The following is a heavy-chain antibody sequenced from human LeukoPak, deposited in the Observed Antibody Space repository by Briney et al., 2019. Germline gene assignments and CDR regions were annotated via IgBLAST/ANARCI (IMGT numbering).Heavy chain of an antibody. CDR2: IYYSGST. D-gene: IGHD3-22*01. J-gene: IGHJ3*02. Sequence: SETLSLTCTVSGGSISSYYWSWIRQPPGKGLEWIGYIYYSGSTNYNPSLKSRVTISVDTSKNQFSLKLSSVTAADTAVYYCARGQEAHFYYDSSGYYPAAFDIWGQGTMVTVSS. CDR1: GGSISSYY. CDR3: ARGQEAHFYYDSSGYYPAAFDI. V-gene: IGHV4-59*01.